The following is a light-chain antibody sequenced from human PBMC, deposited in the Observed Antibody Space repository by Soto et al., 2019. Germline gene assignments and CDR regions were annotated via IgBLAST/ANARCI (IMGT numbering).Light chain of an antibody. CDR1: QSVSSSY. V-gene: IGKV3-20*01. Sequence: FVSREGVDTLCCRAIQSVSSSYLAWYQQKPGQAPRLLIYGASSRATGIPDRFSFSGSGTDYALGIRSLEPDGFAVYICEQYCRSPRTFGRGTKVDIK. CDR2: GAS. J-gene: IGKJ1*01. CDR3: EQYCRSPRT.